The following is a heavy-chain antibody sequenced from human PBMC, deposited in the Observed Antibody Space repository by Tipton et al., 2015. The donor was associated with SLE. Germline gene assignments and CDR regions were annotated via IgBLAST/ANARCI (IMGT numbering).Heavy chain of an antibody. V-gene: IGHV4-39*07. CDR2: IYYSGST. CDR1: GGSISSSSYY. Sequence: TLSLTCTVSGGSISSSSYYWGWIRQPPGKGLEWIGSIYYSGSTYYNPSLKSRVTISVDTSKNQFSLKLSSVTAADTAVYYCAREDRINTVRGVIMDAFDIWGQGTMVTVSS. J-gene: IGHJ3*02. D-gene: IGHD3-10*01. CDR3: AREDRINTVRGVIMDAFDI.